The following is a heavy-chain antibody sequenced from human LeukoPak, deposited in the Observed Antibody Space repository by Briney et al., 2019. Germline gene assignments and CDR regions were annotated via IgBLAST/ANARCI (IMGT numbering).Heavy chain of an antibody. CDR1: GYTFTSYY. V-gene: IGHV1-46*04. J-gene: IGHJ3*02. D-gene: IGHD3-9*01. CDR2: INPSGGST. CDR3: DRSSAYYNEADI. Sequence: ASVKVSCKASGYTFTSYYLYWVRQAPGQGLEWMGVINPSGGSTTSAQKLQGRLTMTSDTSTSTVYMELSSMRSDDTDMYYCDRSSAYYNEADIWGQGTMVTVSS.